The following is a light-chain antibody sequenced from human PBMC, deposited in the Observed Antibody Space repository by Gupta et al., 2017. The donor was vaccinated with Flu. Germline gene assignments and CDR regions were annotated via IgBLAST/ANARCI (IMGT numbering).Light chain of an antibody. Sequence: TISFTGTNSDVGNYNLVDCYQQPPANAHILIVYEVTKCPSVLASLFSGSKAGTTSSLTISGLQAEDDDDYYCGSYAGDNTLVFGGGTSLTVL. CDR1: NSDVGNYNL. J-gene: IGLJ2*01. CDR3: GSYAGDNTLV. V-gene: IGLV2-23*02. CDR2: EVT.